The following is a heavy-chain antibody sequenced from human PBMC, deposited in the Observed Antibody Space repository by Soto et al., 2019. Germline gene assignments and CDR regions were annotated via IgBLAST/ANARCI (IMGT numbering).Heavy chain of an antibody. CDR1: GGTFSSYT. CDR3: AIRITMVRGVIRDDY. V-gene: IGHV1-69*02. CDR2: IIPILGIA. Sequence: ASVKVSCKASGGTFSSYTISWVRQAPGQGLEWMGRIIPILGIANYAQKFQGRVTITADKSTSTAYMELSSLRSEDTAVFYFAIRITMVRGVIRDDYWGQEPRSPSPQ. D-gene: IGHD3-10*01. J-gene: IGHJ4*01.